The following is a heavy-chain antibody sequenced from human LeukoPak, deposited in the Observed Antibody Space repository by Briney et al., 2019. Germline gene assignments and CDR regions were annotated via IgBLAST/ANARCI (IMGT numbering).Heavy chain of an antibody. D-gene: IGHD3-22*01. Sequence: SVKVSCKASGGTFSSYAISWVRQAPGQGLEWMGGIIPISGTANYAQKFQGRVTITTDESTSTAYMELSSLRSEDTAVYYCAREKGYYYDSSGYPRPDAFDIWGQGTMVTVSS. CDR2: IIPISGTA. V-gene: IGHV1-69*05. CDR1: GGTFSSYA. CDR3: AREKGYYYDSSGYPRPDAFDI. J-gene: IGHJ3*02.